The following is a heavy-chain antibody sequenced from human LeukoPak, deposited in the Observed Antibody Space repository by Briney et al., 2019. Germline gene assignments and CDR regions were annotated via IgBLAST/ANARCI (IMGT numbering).Heavy chain of an antibody. CDR1: GFTFGNFW. Sequence: GGSLRLSCAASGFTFGNFWMHWLRQVPGKGLVWVSRINIDGNKVSYADSVKGRFTISRDNSKNTLYLQMNSLRAEDTAVYYCATSGSYYNQYFQHWGQGTLVTVSS. V-gene: IGHV3-74*01. D-gene: IGHD3-10*01. CDR2: INIDGNKV. CDR3: ATSGSYYNQYFQH. J-gene: IGHJ1*01.